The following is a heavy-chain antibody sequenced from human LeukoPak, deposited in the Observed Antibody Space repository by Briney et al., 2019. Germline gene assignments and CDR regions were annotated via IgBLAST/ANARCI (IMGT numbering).Heavy chain of an antibody. CDR3: AIQPFCSSWPGFDY. D-gene: IGHD6-13*01. J-gene: IGHJ4*02. CDR2: ISAYNGNT. Sequence: ASVKVSCKASGYTFTSYGISWVRQAPGQGLEWMGWISAYNGNTNYAQKLQGRVTMTTDTSTSTAYMELRSLRSDDTAVYYCAIQPFCSSWPGFDYWGQGTLVTVSS. V-gene: IGHV1-18*04. CDR1: GYTFTSYG.